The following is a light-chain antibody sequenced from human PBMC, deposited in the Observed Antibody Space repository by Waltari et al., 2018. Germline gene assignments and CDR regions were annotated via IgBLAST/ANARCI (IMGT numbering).Light chain of an antibody. J-gene: IGKJ4*01. CDR3: MQALEFPLT. CDR2: EVS. Sequence: DIVMTQTPLSLPVTLGEPASISCRSSQSLLDSEDGNTYLEWYLQKPGQSPQLVIYEVSNRASGVPDRFSGSGSDTDFTLKISRVEAEDVGVYYCMQALEFPLTFGGGTKVEIK. V-gene: IGKV2-40*01. CDR1: QSLLDSEDGNTY.